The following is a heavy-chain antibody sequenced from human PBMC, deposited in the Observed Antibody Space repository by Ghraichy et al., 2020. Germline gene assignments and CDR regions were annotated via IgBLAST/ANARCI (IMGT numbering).Heavy chain of an antibody. CDR1: GDSVSSNSAA. Sequence: SQTLSLPCAISGDSVSSNSAAWNWIRQSPSRGLEWLGRTYYRSKWYNDYAVSVKSRITINPDTSKNQFSLQLNSVTPEDTAVCYCARAPKYYDSSGYYLNYYYGMDVWGQGTTVTVSS. V-gene: IGHV6-1*01. J-gene: IGHJ6*02. CDR3: ARAPKYYDSSGYYLNYYYGMDV. CDR2: TYYRSKWYN. D-gene: IGHD3-22*01.